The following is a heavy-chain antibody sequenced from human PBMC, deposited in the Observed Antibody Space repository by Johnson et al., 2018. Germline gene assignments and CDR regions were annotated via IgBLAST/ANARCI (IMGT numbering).Heavy chain of an antibody. CDR3: AIDRGDCSGGSCWGYFQH. CDR2: IWSDGSKK. J-gene: IGHJ1*01. D-gene: IGHD2-15*01. V-gene: IGHV3-33*01. CDR1: GFTFSSHG. Sequence: QVQLVESGGGVVQXGRSLRLSCAASGFTFSSHGMHWVRQAPGKGLEWVAVIWSDGSKKYYADSVKGRFTVSRDNSKNTLYLQMNSLRAEDTAIYYCAIDRGDCSGGSCWGYFQHWGQGTLVTVSS.